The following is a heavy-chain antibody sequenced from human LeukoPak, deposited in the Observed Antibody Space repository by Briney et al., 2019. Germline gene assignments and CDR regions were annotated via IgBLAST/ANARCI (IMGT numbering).Heavy chain of an antibody. CDR2: MNPNSGNT. D-gene: IGHD2-2*01. CDR1: GYTFTSYD. Sequence: ASVKVSCKASGYTFTSYDINWVRQATGQGLEWMGWMNPNSGNTGYAQKFQGRVTMTRNTSISTAYMEPSSLRSEDTAVYYCARGDRSSYAFDIWGQGTMVTVSS. J-gene: IGHJ3*02. V-gene: IGHV1-8*01. CDR3: ARGDRSSYAFDI.